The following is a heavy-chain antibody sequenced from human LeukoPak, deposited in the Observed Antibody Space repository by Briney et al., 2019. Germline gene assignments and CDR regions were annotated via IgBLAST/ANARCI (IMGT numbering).Heavy chain of an antibody. D-gene: IGHD6-19*01. CDR1: GGSFSIYY. CDR3: ARVFSVAGTFDY. J-gene: IGHJ4*02. Sequence: SETLSLTCTVSGGSFSIYYWSWIRQPAGKGLEWIGRIYTSGNTYYNPSLKSRVTMSVDTSKNQFSLDLSSVTAADTAVYYCARVFSVAGTFDYWGQGTLVTVSS. CDR2: IYTSGNT. V-gene: IGHV4-4*07.